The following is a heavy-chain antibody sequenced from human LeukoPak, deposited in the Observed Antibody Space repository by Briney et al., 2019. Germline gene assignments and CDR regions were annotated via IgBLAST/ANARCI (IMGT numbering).Heavy chain of an antibody. Sequence: SVRVSCKASGGTFSSYAISWVRQAPGQGLEWMGGIIPIFGTANYAQKFQGRVTITADESTSTAYMELSSLRSEDTAVYYCAKGNYYDSSGYYDYWGQGTLVTVSS. CDR2: IIPIFGTA. CDR1: GGTFSSYA. CDR3: AKGNYYDSSGYYDY. V-gene: IGHV1-69*13. J-gene: IGHJ4*02. D-gene: IGHD3-22*01.